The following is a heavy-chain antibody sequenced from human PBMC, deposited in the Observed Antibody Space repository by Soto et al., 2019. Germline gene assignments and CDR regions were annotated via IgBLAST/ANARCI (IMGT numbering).Heavy chain of an antibody. D-gene: IGHD3-3*01. CDR2: IIPIFGTA. CDR3: AKPAYYDFWSALNYYYGMDV. J-gene: IGHJ6*02. V-gene: IGHV1-69*13. Sequence: VASVKVSCKASGGTFSSYAISWVRQAPGQGLEWMGGIIPIFGTANYAQKFQGRVTITADESTSTAYMELSSLRSEDTAVYYCAKPAYYDFWSALNYYYGMDVWGQGTTVTVSS. CDR1: GGTFSSYA.